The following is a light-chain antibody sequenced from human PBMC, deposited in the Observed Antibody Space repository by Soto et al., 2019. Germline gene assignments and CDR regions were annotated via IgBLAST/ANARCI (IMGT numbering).Light chain of an antibody. J-gene: IGKJ1*01. CDR1: QSISSN. CDR3: HQYENWPQT. Sequence: EIVLTQSPGTLSLSPGERGTLSCRASQSISSNLAWYQQKLGQAPRLLIYRASTRATGIPARFSGSGSGTEFTLTISSLQSEDFALYYCHQYENWPQTFGQGTKVEI. CDR2: RAS. V-gene: IGKV3-15*01.